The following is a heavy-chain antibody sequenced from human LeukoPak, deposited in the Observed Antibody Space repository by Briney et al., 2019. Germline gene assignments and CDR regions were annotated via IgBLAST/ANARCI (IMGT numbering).Heavy chain of an antibody. V-gene: IGHV3-23*01. CDR2: ISGSGGST. CDR1: GFTFSSYA. D-gene: IGHD6-13*01. CDR3: AKCSSWYYYYGMDV. Sequence: PGGSLRLSCAASGFTFSSYAMSWVRQAPGKGLEWVSAISGSGGSTYYADSVKGRFTIPRDNSRNTLYLQMNSLRAEDTAVYYCAKCSSWYYYYGMDVWGQGTTVTVSS. J-gene: IGHJ6*02.